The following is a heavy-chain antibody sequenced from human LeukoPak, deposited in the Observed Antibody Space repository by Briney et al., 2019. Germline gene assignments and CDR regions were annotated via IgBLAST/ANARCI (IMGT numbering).Heavy chain of an antibody. CDR2: IYYSGST. J-gene: IGHJ6*02. Sequence: SETLSLTCTVSGGSLRSDYWSWIRQPPGKGLEWIGYIYYSGSTYYNPSLKSRVTISVDTSKNQFSLKLSSVTAADTAVYYCARDRGYDGYYYGMDVWGQGTTVTVSS. CDR3: ARDRGYDGYYYGMDV. CDR1: GGSLRSDY. D-gene: IGHD5-12*01. V-gene: IGHV4-30-4*08.